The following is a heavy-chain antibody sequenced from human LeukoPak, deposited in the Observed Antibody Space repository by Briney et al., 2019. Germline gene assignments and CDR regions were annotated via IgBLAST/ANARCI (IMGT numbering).Heavy chain of an antibody. J-gene: IGHJ3*02. CDR3: ARTYYYDSSGRDAFDI. CDR2: IYYSGST. CDR1: GGSISSHY. Sequence: PSETLSLTCTVSGGSISSHYWSRIRQPPGKGLEWIGYIYYSGSTNYNPSLKSRVTISVDTSKNQFSLKLSSVTAADTAVYYCARTYYYDSSGRDAFDIWGQGTMVTVSS. V-gene: IGHV4-59*11. D-gene: IGHD3-22*01.